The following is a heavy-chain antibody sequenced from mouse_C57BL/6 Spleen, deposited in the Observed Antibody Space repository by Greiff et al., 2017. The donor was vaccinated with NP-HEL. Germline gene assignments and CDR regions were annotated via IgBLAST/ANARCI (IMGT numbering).Heavy chain of an antibody. Sequence: EVKVVESGGDLVKPGGSLKLSCAASGFTFSSYGMSWVRQTPDKRLEWVATISSGGSYTYYPDSVKGRFTISRDNAKNTLYLQMSSLKSEDTAMYYCARQRGEIYYGPWYFDVWGTGTTVTVSS. V-gene: IGHV5-6*01. CDR3: ARQRGEIYYGPWYFDV. D-gene: IGHD2-1*01. CDR1: GFTFSSYG. J-gene: IGHJ1*03. CDR2: ISSGGSYT.